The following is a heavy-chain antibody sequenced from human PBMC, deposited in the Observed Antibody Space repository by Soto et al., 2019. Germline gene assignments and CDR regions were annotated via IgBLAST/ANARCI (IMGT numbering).Heavy chain of an antibody. CDR1: GYTFTGYY. J-gene: IGHJ6*02. CDR2: INPNSGGT. D-gene: IGHD3-10*01. V-gene: IGHV1-2*04. CDR3: ARSLMVRGVIWYYYYGMDV. Sequence: QVQLVQSGAEVKKPGASVKVSCKASGYTFTGYYMHWVRQAPGQGLEWMGWINPNSGGTNYAQKFQGWVTMTRDTSISTAYMELSRLRSDDTAVYYCARSLMVRGVIWYYYYGMDVWGQGTTVTVSS.